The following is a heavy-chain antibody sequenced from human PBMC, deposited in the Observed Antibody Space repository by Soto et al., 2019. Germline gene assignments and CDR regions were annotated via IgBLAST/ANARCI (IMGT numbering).Heavy chain of an antibody. V-gene: IGHV3-33*01. CDR2: IWYDGSNK. CDR3: ARAWRSRVVPAAIRGGYYFDY. J-gene: IGHJ4*02. Sequence: GGSLRLSCAASGFTFSSYGMHRVRQAPGKGLEWVAVIWYDGSNKYYADSVKGRFTISRDNSKNTLYLQMNSLRAEDTAVYYCARAWRSRVVPAAIRGGYYFDYWGQGTLVTVSS. CDR1: GFTFSSYG. D-gene: IGHD2-2*02.